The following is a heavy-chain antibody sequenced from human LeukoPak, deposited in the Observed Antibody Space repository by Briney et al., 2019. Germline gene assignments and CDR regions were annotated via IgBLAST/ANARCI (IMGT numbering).Heavy chain of an antibody. CDR1: GGSFSGYY. D-gene: IGHD6-13*01. Sequence: SETLSLTCAVYGGSFSGYYWSWIRQPPGKGLEWIGEIDHSGNTNYNPSLKSRVTISVDTSKNQFSLKLSSVTAADTAVYYCARDTDYSSSWYGYFDYWGQGTLVTVSS. V-gene: IGHV4-34*01. CDR2: IDHSGNT. J-gene: IGHJ4*02. CDR3: ARDTDYSSSWYGYFDY.